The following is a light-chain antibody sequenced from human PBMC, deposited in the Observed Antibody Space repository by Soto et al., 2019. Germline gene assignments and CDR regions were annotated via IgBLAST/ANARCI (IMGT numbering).Light chain of an antibody. J-gene: IGLJ1*01. CDR3: SSYSAGSTPHV. V-gene: IGLV2-14*01. CDR2: EVN. Sequence: QSALTQPASVSGSPGQSITISCTGTSSDVGGYNYVSWYQQHPGKAPKLMIYEVNKRPSGVSNRFSGSKSGNTASLTISGFQAEDETDYFCSSYSAGSTPHVFGTGTKVTVL. CDR1: SSDVGGYNY.